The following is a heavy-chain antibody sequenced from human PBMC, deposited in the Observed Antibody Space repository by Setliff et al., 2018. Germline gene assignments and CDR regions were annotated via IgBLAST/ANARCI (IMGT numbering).Heavy chain of an antibody. CDR2: VDREDGET. J-gene: IGHJ4*02. CDR1: GYTFTDYY. D-gene: IGHD1-1*01. CDR3: ARGSREGTDY. V-gene: IGHV1-69-2*01. Sequence: ASVKVSCKVSGYTFTDYYMHWVQQAPGKGLEWMGLVDREDGETIYAEKFQGRVTITRDTSASTAYMELSSLRSEDTAVYYCARGSREGTDYWGQGTLVTVSS.